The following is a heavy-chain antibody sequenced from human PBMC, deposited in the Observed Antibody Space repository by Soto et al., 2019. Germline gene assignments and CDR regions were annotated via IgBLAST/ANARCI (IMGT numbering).Heavy chain of an antibody. V-gene: IGHV1-58*02. J-gene: IGHJ4*02. CDR2: IVVGSANT. D-gene: IGHD5-12*01. CDR3: AAVAAHKYSGYDETFAY. CDR1: GYANSRYA. Sequence: VKVAGKGAGYANSRYAMQWVRQKNGQRLEWIGWIVVGSANTNYAQKFQERVTITRDMSTSTAYMELSSLRSEDTAVYYCAAVAAHKYSGYDETFAYWGQGTLVTVSS.